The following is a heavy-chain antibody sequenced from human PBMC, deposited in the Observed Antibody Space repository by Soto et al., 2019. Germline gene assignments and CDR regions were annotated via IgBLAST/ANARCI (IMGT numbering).Heavy chain of an antibody. D-gene: IGHD5-12*01. CDR2: ISYDGSNK. J-gene: IGHJ6*02. Sequence: GGSLRLSCAASGFTFSSYAMHWVRQAPGKGLEWVAVISYDGSNKYYADSVKGRFTISRDNSKNTLYLQMNSLRAEDTAVYYCAGYFGGYDRGAKLWVNYYYGMDVWGQGTTVTVSS. V-gene: IGHV3-30-3*01. CDR3: AGYFGGYDRGAKLWVNYYYGMDV. CDR1: GFTFSSYA.